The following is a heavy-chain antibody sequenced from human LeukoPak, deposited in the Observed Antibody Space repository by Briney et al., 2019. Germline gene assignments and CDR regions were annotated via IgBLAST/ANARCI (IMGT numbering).Heavy chain of an antibody. CDR3: ARGRDSSGWDHWYFDL. J-gene: IGHJ2*01. D-gene: IGHD6-19*01. CDR2: IYYSGST. CDR1: GGSISSYY. V-gene: IGHV4-59*01. Sequence: SETLSLTCTVSGGSISSYYWSWIRQPPGKGREWIGYIYYSGSTNYNPSLKSRVTISVDTSKNQFSLKLSSVTAADTAVYYCARGRDSSGWDHWYFDLWGRGTLVTVSS.